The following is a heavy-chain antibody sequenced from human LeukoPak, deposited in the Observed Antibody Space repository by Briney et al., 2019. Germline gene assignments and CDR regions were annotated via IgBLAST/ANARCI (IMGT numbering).Heavy chain of an antibody. D-gene: IGHD3-10*01. Sequence: GGSLRLSCAASGFTFSSYAMSWVRQAPAKGLEWVSSISGSGAGTYYADSVKGRFTISRDISKNKLYLQMKSLRAEDTAVYYCAKSETYGSGNSPYYYYYYMDLWGKGTTVTVSS. CDR1: GFTFSSYA. V-gene: IGHV3-23*01. J-gene: IGHJ6*03. CDR2: ISGSGAGT. CDR3: AKSETYGSGNSPYYYYYYMDL.